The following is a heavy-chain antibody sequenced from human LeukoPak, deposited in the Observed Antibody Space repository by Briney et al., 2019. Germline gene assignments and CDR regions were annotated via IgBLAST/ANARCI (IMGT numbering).Heavy chain of an antibody. CDR1: GFTFSNYV. V-gene: IGHV3-30*18. CDR2: ISNDGSTK. J-gene: IGHJ4*02. CDR3: AKDRSSDYYWGFDY. D-gene: IGHD3-22*01. Sequence: GGSLRLSCAASGFTFSNYVMHWVRQAPGKGLEWVAVISNDGSTKYYADSIKGRFTTSRDNSKNTLYLQVNSLRAEETAVYYCAKDRSSDYYWGFDYWGQGTLVTVSS.